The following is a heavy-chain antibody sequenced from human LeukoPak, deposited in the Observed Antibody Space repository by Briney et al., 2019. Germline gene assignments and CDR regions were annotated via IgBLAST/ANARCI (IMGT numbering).Heavy chain of an antibody. Sequence: ASVKVSCNASGYTFTSYDINWVRQATGQGLEWMGWMNPNSGNTGYAQKFQGRVTITRNTSISTAYMELSSLRSEDTAVYYCATLAAAGTPRHYYFDYWGQGTLVTVSS. J-gene: IGHJ4*02. D-gene: IGHD6-13*01. CDR3: ATLAAAGTPRHYYFDY. CDR1: GYTFTSYD. CDR2: MNPNSGNT. V-gene: IGHV1-8*03.